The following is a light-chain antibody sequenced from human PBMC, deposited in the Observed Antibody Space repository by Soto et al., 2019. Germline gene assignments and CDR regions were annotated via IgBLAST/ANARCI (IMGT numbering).Light chain of an antibody. Sequence: QSALTQPPSASGSPGQSVTISCAGTSSDVGGYNYVSWYQQYPGKVPKLMIYEVSERPSGVPDRFSGSKSGNTAFLTVSGLQAEDEADYYCLAYADTAYGFGTGTKLIVL. CDR2: EVS. J-gene: IGLJ1*01. V-gene: IGLV2-8*01. CDR3: LAYADTAYG. CDR1: SSDVGGYNY.